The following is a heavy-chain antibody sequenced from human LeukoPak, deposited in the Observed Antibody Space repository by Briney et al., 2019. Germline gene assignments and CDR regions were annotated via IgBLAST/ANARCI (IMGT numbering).Heavy chain of an antibody. D-gene: IGHD1-26*01. CDR1: GGSISSGDYY. CDR2: IYTSGST. CDR3: TRGGELMNF. J-gene: IGHJ4*02. Sequence: SQTLSLTCTVSGGSISSGDYYWSWLRQPAGKRLEWIGRIYTSGSTNYNPSLKSRVTMSIDASKNQFSLRLSSVTAADTAVYYCTRGGELMNFWGQGTLVTVSS. V-gene: IGHV4-61*02.